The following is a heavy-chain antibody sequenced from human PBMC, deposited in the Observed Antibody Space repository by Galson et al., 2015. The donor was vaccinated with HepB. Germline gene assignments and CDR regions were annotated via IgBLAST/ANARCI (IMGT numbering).Heavy chain of an antibody. CDR2: IIPMFATP. CDR3: ARDSSNVWNQKAPNMDV. V-gene: IGHV1-69*13. Sequence: SVKVSCKASGGIFSTSAINWVRQAPGQGLEWMGGIIPMFATPNYAQRFQGRVTITADESASTVYMDLSSLRSDDTAVYYCARDSSNVWNQKAPNMDVWGQGTTVTVSS. J-gene: IGHJ6*02. D-gene: IGHD1-14*01. CDR1: GGIFSTSA.